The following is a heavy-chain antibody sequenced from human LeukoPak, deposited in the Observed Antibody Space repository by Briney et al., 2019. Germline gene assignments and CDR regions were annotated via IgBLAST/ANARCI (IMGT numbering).Heavy chain of an antibody. CDR2: ISGSGSIT. D-gene: IGHD4-17*01. J-gene: IGHJ4*02. CDR1: GFTFSSYA. Sequence: GSLRLSCAASGFTFSSYAMSWVRQAPGKELEWVSGISGSGSITYYADSVKGRFTISRDNSKNTLYLQMNSLRAEDTAVYYCAKDLYGDYDNDYWGQGTLVTVSS. CDR3: AKDLYGDYDNDY. V-gene: IGHV3-23*01.